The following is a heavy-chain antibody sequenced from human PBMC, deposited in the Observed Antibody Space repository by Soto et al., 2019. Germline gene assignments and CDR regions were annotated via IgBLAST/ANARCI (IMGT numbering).Heavy chain of an antibody. CDR3: ATGVIWIGYFTVDS. Sequence: QVQLVQSGAEVKKPGSSVKVSCKASGGSFGNSAINWVRQTPGQGLEWLGGFIPVYRTLNYAQKFQGRVTFTEDESTGTAYMTLSSLASDDTAVYYCATGVIWIGYFTVDSWGQGTRVTVSS. CDR1: GGSFGNSA. J-gene: IGHJ4*02. V-gene: IGHV1-69*01. D-gene: IGHD3-3*01. CDR2: FIPVYRTL.